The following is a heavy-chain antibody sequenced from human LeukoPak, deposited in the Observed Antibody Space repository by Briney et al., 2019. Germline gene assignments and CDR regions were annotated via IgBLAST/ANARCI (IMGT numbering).Heavy chain of an antibody. Sequence: SETLSLTCTVSGGSISSYYWSWIRQPAGKGLEWIGRIYTSGSTNYNPSLKSRVTMSVDTSKNQFSLKLSSVTAADTAVYYCARDLYGSGSYYINDYWGQEPWSPSPQ. J-gene: IGHJ4*01. CDR1: GGSISSYY. CDR3: ARDLYGSGSYYINDY. D-gene: IGHD3-10*01. CDR2: IYTSGST. V-gene: IGHV4-4*07.